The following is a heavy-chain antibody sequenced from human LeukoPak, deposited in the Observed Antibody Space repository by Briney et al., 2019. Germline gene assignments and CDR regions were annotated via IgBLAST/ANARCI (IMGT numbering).Heavy chain of an antibody. J-gene: IGHJ4*02. CDR2: IYYSGST. CDR3: ARDSGSYRNFDY. CDR1: GGSISSHY. Sequence: PSETLSLTCTVSGGSISSHYWSWIRQPPGKGLEWIGYIYYSGSTNYNPSLKSRVTISVDTSKNQFSLKLSSVTAADTAVYYCARDSGSYRNFDYWGQGTLVTVSS. D-gene: IGHD1-26*01. V-gene: IGHV4-59*11.